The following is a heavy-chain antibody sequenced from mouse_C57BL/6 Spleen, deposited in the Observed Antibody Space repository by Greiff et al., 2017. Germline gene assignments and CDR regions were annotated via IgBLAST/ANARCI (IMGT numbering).Heavy chain of an antibody. V-gene: IGHV1-74*01. CDR1: GYTFTSYW. J-gene: IGHJ4*01. CDR3: AREGIYGSSSYAMDF. CDR2: IHPSASAT. D-gene: IGHD1-1*01. Sequence: QVQLQQPGAELVKPGASVKVSCKASGYTFTSYWMHWVKQRPGQGLEWIGRIHPSASATNYNQTFKGKATLTVDKSTSTAYMQLSSLTSEDSAVYFCAREGIYGSSSYAMDFWGQGTSGTVSS.